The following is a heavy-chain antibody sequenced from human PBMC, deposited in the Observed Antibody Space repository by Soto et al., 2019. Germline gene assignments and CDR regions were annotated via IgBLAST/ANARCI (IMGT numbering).Heavy chain of an antibody. D-gene: IGHD3-16*01. CDR3: ARGGLGTFLLDY. CDR2: INPAGTGT. Sequence: EVQLVESGGGSVQPGGSLRLSCAASGFTFSSHWVHWVRQVPGKGLVWLSRINPAGTGTNYADSVKGRFAISRDNAENTVYLHMNSLRVEDSAAYYCARGGLGTFLLDYWGQGTLVSVSS. CDR1: GFTFSSHW. J-gene: IGHJ4*02. V-gene: IGHV3-74*01.